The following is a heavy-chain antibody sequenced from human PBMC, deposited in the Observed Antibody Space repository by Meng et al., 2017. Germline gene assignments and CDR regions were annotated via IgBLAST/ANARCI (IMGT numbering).Heavy chain of an antibody. V-gene: IGHV3-30-3*01. CDR3: ASTDKYYFDY. Sequence: QVQLVESGGGVVQPGRSLRLSCAASGFTLSNYAMHWVRQAPGKGLEWVALISYDGSNKYYADSVKGRFTLSRDNSKNTQYLQMNSLRAEDTAVYYCASTDKYYFDYWGQGTLVTVSS. CDR2: ISYDGSNK. CDR1: GFTLSNYA. J-gene: IGHJ4*02.